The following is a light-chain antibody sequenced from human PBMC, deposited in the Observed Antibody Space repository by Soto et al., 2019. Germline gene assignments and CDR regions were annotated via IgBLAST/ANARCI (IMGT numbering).Light chain of an antibody. J-gene: IGLJ2*01. CDR2: DVS. CDR3: SSYTSSSTVV. V-gene: IGLV2-14*01. CDR1: SSDIGAYNY. Sequence: QAVVTQPASVSGSPGQSITISCTGTSSDIGAYNYVSWYQQHPGKAPKLMIYDVSNRPSGVSNRFSGSKSGHTASLTISGLQAEDEADYYCSSYTSSSTVVFGGGTKLTVL.